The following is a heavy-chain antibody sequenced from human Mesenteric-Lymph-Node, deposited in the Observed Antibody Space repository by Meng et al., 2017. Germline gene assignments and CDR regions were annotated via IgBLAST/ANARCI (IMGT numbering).Heavy chain of an antibody. CDR1: GGSISSYY. V-gene: IGHV4-59*01. CDR3: ARNVIGLDY. Sequence: SETLSLTCTVSGGSISSYYWSWIRQPPGKGLEWIGSIYYSGSTNYNPSLKSRVTISVDTSKNQFSLKLSSVTAADTAVYYCARNVIGLDYWGQGTLGTVSS. CDR2: IYYSGST. D-gene: IGHD3-22*01. J-gene: IGHJ4*02.